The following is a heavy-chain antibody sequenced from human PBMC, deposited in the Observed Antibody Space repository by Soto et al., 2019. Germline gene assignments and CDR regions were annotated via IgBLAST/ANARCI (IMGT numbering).Heavy chain of an antibody. V-gene: IGHV3-13*04. CDR1: GFTFSSYD. J-gene: IGHJ6*02. CDR2: IGTAGDT. D-gene: IGHD4-17*01. CDR3: ARAGTVTGEAPYYYYGMDV. Sequence: EVQLVESGGGLVQPGGSLRLSCAASGFTFSSYDTHWVRQATGKGLEWVSAIGTAGDTYYPGSVKGRFTISRENAKNSLYLQMNSLRAGDTAVYYCARAGTVTGEAPYYYYGMDVWGQGTTVTVSS.